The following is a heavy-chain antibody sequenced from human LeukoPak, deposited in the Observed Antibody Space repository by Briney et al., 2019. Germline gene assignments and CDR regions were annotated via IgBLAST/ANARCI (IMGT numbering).Heavy chain of an antibody. J-gene: IGHJ4*02. CDR1: GFTFSSYA. V-gene: IGHV3-30-3*01. Sequence: GRSLRLSCAASGFTFSSYAMHWVRQAPGKGLEWVAVISYDGSNKYYADSVKGRFTISRDNSKNTLYLQMNSLRAEDTAVYYCAKVARGQLFYFDYWGQGTLVTVSS. CDR3: AKVARGQLFYFDY. D-gene: IGHD1-1*01. CDR2: ISYDGSNK.